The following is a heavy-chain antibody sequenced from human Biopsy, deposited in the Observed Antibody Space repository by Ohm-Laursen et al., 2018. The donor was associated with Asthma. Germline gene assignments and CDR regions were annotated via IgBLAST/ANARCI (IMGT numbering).Heavy chain of an antibody. CDR3: ARAVSSSSYWYFDL. V-gene: IGHV4-39*02. CDR2: IYYSGRT. J-gene: IGHJ2*01. D-gene: IGHD6-6*01. Sequence: GTLSLTCIVSGDAMSTSGSYWGWIRQSPGKGLEWIGSIYYSGRTYYNPSLESRVTISADTSKNHFSLKVTFVTAADTAVYYCARAVSSSSYWYFDLWGRGDLVTVSS. CDR1: GDAMSTSGSY.